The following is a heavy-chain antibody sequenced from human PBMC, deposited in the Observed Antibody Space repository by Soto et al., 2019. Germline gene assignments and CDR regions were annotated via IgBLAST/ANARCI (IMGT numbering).Heavy chain of an antibody. J-gene: IGHJ6*02. Sequence: SVKVSCKASGGTFSSYAISWVRQAPGQGLEWMGGIIPIFGTANYAQKFQGRVTITADESTSTAYMELSSLRSEDTAVYYCARGQGDIVVVPAAIPGGPYYYGMDVWGQGTTVTAP. CDR2: IIPIFGTA. CDR1: GGTFSSYA. D-gene: IGHD2-2*02. CDR3: ARGQGDIVVVPAAIPGGPYYYGMDV. V-gene: IGHV1-69*13.